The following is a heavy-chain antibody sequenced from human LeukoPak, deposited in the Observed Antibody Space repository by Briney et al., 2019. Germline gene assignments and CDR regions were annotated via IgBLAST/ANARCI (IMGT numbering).Heavy chain of an antibody. J-gene: IGHJ4*02. V-gene: IGHV3-74*01. CDR2: INPDGSTI. D-gene: IGHD1-7*01. CDR1: GFTFSQSW. Sequence: GGYLKLSREPSGFTFSQSWVHWVRQGPGNGLVWVSRINPDGSTINYVDSVKGPFTISRDKAKNTLYLQMNSLRAEDTAVYYCATAGNCRFDYWGQGTLVTVSS. CDR3: ATAGNCRFDY.